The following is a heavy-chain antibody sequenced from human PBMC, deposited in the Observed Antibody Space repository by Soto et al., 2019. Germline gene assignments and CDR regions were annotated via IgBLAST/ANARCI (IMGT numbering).Heavy chain of an antibody. CDR1: GGSISSYY. CDR3: ARLADDYGSGSYRDY. D-gene: IGHD3-10*01. Sequence: SETLSLTCTVSGGSISSYYWSWIRQPPGKGLEWIGYIYYSGSTNYNPSLKSRVTISVDTSKNQFSLKLSSVTAADTAVYYCARLADDYGSGSYRDYWGQGTLVTVSS. V-gene: IGHV4-59*08. J-gene: IGHJ4*02. CDR2: IYYSGST.